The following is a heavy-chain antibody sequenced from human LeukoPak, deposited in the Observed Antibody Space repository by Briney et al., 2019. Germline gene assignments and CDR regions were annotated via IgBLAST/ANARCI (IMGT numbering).Heavy chain of an antibody. J-gene: IGHJ4*02. D-gene: IGHD6-13*01. V-gene: IGHV3-74*01. CDR2: INSDGKAT. CDR3: AKLSSYWSFDY. CDR1: GFTFDSYW. Sequence: GGSLRLSRAASGFTFDSYWMHWVRQAPGKGLVWVSGINSDGKATSYADSVKGRFTISRDNAKNTLFLQMNSLRVEDTAVYYCAKLSSYWSFDYWGQGSLVTVSS.